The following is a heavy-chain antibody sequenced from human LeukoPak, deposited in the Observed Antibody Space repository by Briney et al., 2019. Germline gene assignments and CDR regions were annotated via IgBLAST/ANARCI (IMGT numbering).Heavy chain of an antibody. Sequence: GGSLRLSCAASGFTFTSYAMSWVRQAPGKGLEWVSTISASGGRANHADSVKGRFTISRDNSKNTLYLQMNSLRAEDTAVYYCAKDGKVGSITSRFDNWGQGTLVTVSS. CDR2: ISASGGRA. CDR3: AKDGKVGSITSRFDN. CDR1: GFTFTSYA. J-gene: IGHJ4*02. D-gene: IGHD2-2*01. V-gene: IGHV3-23*01.